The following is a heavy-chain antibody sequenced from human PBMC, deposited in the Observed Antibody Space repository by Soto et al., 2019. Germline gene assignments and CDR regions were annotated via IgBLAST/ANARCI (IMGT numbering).Heavy chain of an antibody. D-gene: IGHD3-22*01. V-gene: IGHV5-51*01. J-gene: IGHJ4*02. CDR2: IYPGDSDT. Sequence: YWSWIRQHPERGLEWMGIIYPGDSDTKYSPSFQGRVTISADRSITTVYLQWSSLKASDTAIYYCAKDSATSKYYFDYWGQGTLVTVSS. CDR1: YW. CDR3: AKDSATSKYYFDY.